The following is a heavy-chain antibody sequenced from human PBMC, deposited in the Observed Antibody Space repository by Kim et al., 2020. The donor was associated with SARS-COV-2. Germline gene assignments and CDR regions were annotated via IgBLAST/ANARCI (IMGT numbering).Heavy chain of an antibody. D-gene: IGHD1-7*01. V-gene: IGHV1-69*01. CDR2: A. Sequence: ANYAQKFQGRGTITADESTSTAYMELSSLRSEDTAVYYCARAGTTLLFDYWGQGTLVTVSS. CDR3: ARAGTTLLFDY. J-gene: IGHJ4*02.